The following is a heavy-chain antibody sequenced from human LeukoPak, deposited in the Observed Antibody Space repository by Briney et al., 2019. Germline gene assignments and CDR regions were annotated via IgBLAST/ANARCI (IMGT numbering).Heavy chain of an antibody. V-gene: IGHV3-23*01. D-gene: IGHD6-13*01. CDR3: AKPYAFYSSSWYGLGY. Sequence: GGSLRLSCAASGFTFSSYAMSWVRQAPGKGLEWVSAISGSGGSTYYADSVKGRFTISRDNSKNTLYPQMNSLRAEDTAVYYCAKPYAFYSSSWYGLGYWGQGTLVTVSS. CDR1: GFTFSSYA. CDR2: ISGSGGST. J-gene: IGHJ4*02.